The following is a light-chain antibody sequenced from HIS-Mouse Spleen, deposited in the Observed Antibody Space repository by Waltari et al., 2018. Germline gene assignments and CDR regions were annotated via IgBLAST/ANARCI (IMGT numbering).Light chain of an antibody. CDR1: SSNIGRNY. V-gene: IGLV1-47*01. Sequence: QSVLTQPPSASGTPGQRVTISCSGSSSNIGRNYVYWYQQLPGTAPKLLIYRNNQRPSGVPDRFSGSKSGNTASLTISGLQAEDEADYYCCSYAGSSTSVVFGGGTKLTVL. CDR2: RNN. J-gene: IGLJ2*01. CDR3: CSYAGSSTSVV.